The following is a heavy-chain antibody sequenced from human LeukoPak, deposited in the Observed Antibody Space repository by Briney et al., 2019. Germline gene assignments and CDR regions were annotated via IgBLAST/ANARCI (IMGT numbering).Heavy chain of an antibody. CDR1: GGTFSSYA. CDR2: IIPILGMA. J-gene: IGHJ3*01. Sequence: SVKVSCKASGGTFSSYAISWVRQAPGQGLEWMGRIIPILGMANYAQKFQGRVTITADKSTGTAYMELSSLRSEDTAVYYCARGYYDSSGYFWGQGTMVTVSS. D-gene: IGHD3-22*01. CDR3: ARGYYDSSGYF. V-gene: IGHV1-69*04.